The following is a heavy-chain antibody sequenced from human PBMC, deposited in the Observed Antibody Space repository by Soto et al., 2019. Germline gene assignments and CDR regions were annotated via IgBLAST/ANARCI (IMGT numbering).Heavy chain of an antibody. CDR1: GYTFTGYY. V-gene: IGHV1-2*02. Sequence: ASVKVSCKASGYTFTGYYMHWVRQAPGQGFEWMGRISPKSGGTNYAQKFQGRVTMTWDTSLNTAYMELSSLMFEDTAVYYCTRPPGYVSDWYYFDLWGQGTLVTVSS. D-gene: IGHD3-9*01. CDR3: TRPPGYVSDWYYFDL. J-gene: IGHJ4*02. CDR2: ISPKSGGT.